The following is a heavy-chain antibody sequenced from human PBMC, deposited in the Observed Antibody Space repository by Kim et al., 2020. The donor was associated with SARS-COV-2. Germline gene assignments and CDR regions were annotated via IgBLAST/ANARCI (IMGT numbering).Heavy chain of an antibody. CDR2: INTNTGNP. V-gene: IGHV7-4-1*02. J-gene: IGHJ5*02. CDR1: GYTFTSYA. CDR3: ARSWQQLDYDRWFDP. Sequence: ASVKVSCKASGYTFTSYAMNWVRQAPGQGLEWMGWINTNTGNPTYAQGFTGRFVFSLDTSVSTAYLQISSLKAEDTAVYYCARSWQQLDYDRWFDPWGQGTLVTVSS. D-gene: IGHD6-13*01.